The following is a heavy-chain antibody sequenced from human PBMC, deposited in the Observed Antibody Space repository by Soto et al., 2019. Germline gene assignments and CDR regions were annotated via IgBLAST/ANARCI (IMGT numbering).Heavy chain of an antibody. V-gene: IGHV1-24*01. J-gene: IGHJ5*02. CDR3: ATSAIAARSRDWFDP. D-gene: IGHD6-6*01. CDR1: GYTLTELS. CDR2: FDPEDGET. Sequence: ASVKVSCKVSGYTLTELSMHWVRQAPGKGLEWKGGFDPEDGETIYAQKFQGRVTMTEDTSTDTAYMELSSLRSEDTALYYCATSAIAARSRDWFDPWGQGTLVTVSS.